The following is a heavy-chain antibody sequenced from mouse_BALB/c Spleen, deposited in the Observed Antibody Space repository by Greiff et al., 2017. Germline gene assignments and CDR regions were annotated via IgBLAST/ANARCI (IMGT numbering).Heavy chain of an antibody. CDR1: GFNIKDYY. Sequence: VQLKQSGAELVRSGASVKLSCTASGFNIKDYYMHWVKQRPERGLEWIGWIDPENGDTEYAPKFQGKATMTADTSSNTAYLQLSSLTSEDTAVYYCNAWGGNYFPFDYWGQGTTLTVSS. D-gene: IGHD2-1*01. V-gene: IGHV14-4*02. CDR2: IDPENGDT. CDR3: NAWGGNYFPFDY. J-gene: IGHJ2*01.